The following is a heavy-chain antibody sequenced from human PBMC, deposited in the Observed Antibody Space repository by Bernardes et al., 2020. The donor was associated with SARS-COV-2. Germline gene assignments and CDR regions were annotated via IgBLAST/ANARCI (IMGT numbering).Heavy chain of an antibody. CDR2: VATTNDNT. D-gene: IGHD1-1*01. Sequence: GGSLRLSCAGSGFTFPIYDMGWVRQAPGKGLQWVSSVATTNDNTKYADFGKGRFTISRDNAKDTLYLQMSSLRADDTAIYYCAISLAGKGWKFDHWGQGTLVTVSS. CDR3: AISLAGKGWKFDH. V-gene: IGHV3-23*01. J-gene: IGHJ4*02. CDR1: GFTFPIYD.